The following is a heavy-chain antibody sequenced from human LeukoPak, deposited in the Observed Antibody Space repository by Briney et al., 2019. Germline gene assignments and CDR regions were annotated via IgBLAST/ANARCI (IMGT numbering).Heavy chain of an antibody. CDR1: GYSVSSGYY. V-gene: IGHV4-38-2*02. J-gene: IGHJ4*02. D-gene: IGHD3-16*01. CDR2: IYHSGST. Sequence: SETLSLTCTVSGYSVSSGYYWGWIRQPPGKGLEWIGSIYHSGSTYYNPSLKSRVTISVDASKNQFSLKLSSVTAADTAVYYCANRWRASSYYFDYRGQGTLVTVSS. CDR3: ANRWRASSYYFDY.